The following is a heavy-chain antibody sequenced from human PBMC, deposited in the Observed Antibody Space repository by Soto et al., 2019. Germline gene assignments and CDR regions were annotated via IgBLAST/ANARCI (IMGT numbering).Heavy chain of an antibody. Sequence: EVQLVESGGGLVKPGGSLRLSCAASGFTFSSYSMNWVRQAPGKGLEWVSSISSSSSYIYYADSVKGRFTISRDNAKNSLYLQMNSLRAEDTAVYYCAVLWFGELLYNAFDIWGQGTWSPSLQ. CDR3: AVLWFGELLYNAFDI. CDR1: GFTFSSYS. CDR2: ISSSSSYI. V-gene: IGHV3-21*01. D-gene: IGHD3-10*01. J-gene: IGHJ3*02.